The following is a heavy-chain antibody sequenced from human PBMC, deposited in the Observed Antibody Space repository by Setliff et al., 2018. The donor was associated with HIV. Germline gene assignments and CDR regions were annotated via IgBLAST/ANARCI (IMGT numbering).Heavy chain of an antibody. V-gene: IGHV3-33*08. CDR2: IWYDGSNK. CDR1: GFTFSSYG. Sequence: PGESLKISCAASGFTFSSYGMHWVRQAPGKGLEWVAVIWYDGSNKYYADSVKGRFTISRDNSKNTLYLQMNSLRAEDTAVYYCASSYSGYDWEIDYWGQGTLVTVTS. D-gene: IGHD5-12*01. J-gene: IGHJ4*02. CDR3: ASSYSGYDWEIDY.